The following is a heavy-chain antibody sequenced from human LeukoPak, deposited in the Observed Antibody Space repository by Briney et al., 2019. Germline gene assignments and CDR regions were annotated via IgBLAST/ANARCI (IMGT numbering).Heavy chain of an antibody. CDR2: ISSSGSTI. J-gene: IGHJ3*02. D-gene: IGHD3-3*01. CDR1: GFTFSSYE. Sequence: GGSLRLSXAASGFTFSSYEMNWVRQSPGKGLEWVSYISSSGSTIYYVDSVKGRFTISRDNAKNSLYLQMNSLRAEDTAVYYCAGWNGFLEWLIAFDIWGQGTMVTVSS. CDR3: AGWNGFLEWLIAFDI. V-gene: IGHV3-48*03.